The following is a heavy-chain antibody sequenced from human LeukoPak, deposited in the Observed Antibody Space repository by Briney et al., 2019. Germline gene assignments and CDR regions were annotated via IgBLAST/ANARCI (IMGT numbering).Heavy chain of an antibody. CDR3: ASGLNTVTVPFDY. CDR2: ISSSGNTI. D-gene: IGHD4-17*01. Sequence: GGSLRLSCAASGFTFSDYYMNLIRQAPGKGLEWISYISSSGNTIYYADSVKGRFTISRDNAKNSLYLQMNSLRAEDTAVYYCASGLNTVTVPFDYWGQGTLVTVSS. J-gene: IGHJ4*02. V-gene: IGHV3-11*01. CDR1: GFTFSDYY.